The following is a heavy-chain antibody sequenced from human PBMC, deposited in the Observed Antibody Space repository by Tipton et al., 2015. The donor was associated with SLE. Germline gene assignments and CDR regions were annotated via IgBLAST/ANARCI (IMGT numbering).Heavy chain of an antibody. CDR2: IYYSGST. V-gene: IGHV4-39*07. J-gene: IGHJ6*02. CDR3: ARDQIAMEPHGMDV. Sequence: TLSLTCTVSGGSISSRSYYWGWIRQPPGKGLEWIGSIYYSGSTNYNPSLKSRVTISVDTSKNQFSLKLSSVTAADTAVYYCARDQIAMEPHGMDVWGQGTTVTVSS. CDR1: GGSISSRSYY. D-gene: IGHD5-18*01.